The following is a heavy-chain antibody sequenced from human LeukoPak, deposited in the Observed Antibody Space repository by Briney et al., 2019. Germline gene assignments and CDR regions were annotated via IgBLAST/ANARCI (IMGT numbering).Heavy chain of an antibody. J-gene: IGHJ6*03. CDR1: GFTFSSYG. D-gene: IGHD6-13*01. CDR3: ARLLRASAGPLGEIYYYYMDV. Sequence: PGGSLRLSCAASGFTFSSYGMHWVRQAPGKGLEWVAFIRYDGSNKYYADSVKGRFTISRDNSKNTLYLQMNSLRAEDTAVYYCARLLRASAGPLGEIYYYYMDVWGKGTTVTVSS. CDR2: IRYDGSNK. V-gene: IGHV3-30*02.